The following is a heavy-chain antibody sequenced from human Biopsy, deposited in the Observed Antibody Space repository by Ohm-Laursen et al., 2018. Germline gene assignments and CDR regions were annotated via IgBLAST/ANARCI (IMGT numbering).Heavy chain of an antibody. CDR3: TRLAYYYYYGMDV. Sequence: SLRLSCAASGFTFSSHAMSWVRQAPGKGLECVSVINGSGGSTYYADPVKGRFTISRDNSKNTLYLQMNSLRAEDAAVYYCTRLAYYYYYGMDVWGQGTTVTVSS. CDR1: GFTFSSHA. CDR2: INGSGGST. J-gene: IGHJ6*02. V-gene: IGHV3-23*01. D-gene: IGHD3-3*02.